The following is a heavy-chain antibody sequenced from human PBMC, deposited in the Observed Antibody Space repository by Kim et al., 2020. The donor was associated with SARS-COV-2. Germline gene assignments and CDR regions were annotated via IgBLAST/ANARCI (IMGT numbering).Heavy chain of an antibody. CDR2: INPINDGA. V-gene: IGHV1-2*06. D-gene: IGHD6-25*01. CDR3: ARDARAYNSGSFDL. Sequence: ASVKVSCKTSGYTFTGHYMHWVREAPGQGLEWMGRINPINDGANYAQKFQGRVTMTRDASISTVYMELSSLRSDDTAVYYCARDARAYNSGSFDLCG. J-gene: IGHJ4*03. CDR1: GYTFTGHY.